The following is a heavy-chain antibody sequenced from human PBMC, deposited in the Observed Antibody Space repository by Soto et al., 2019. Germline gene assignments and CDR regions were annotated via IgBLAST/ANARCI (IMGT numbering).Heavy chain of an antibody. CDR2: ISWDGGST. Sequence: GGSLRLSCAASGLTFDDYTMHWVRQAPGKGLEWVSLISWDGGSTYYADSVKGRFTISRDYSKNSLYLQMNSLRTEDTALYYCAKDFHPRRTSAYCFDYWGQGTLVTVSS. CDR3: AKDFHPRRTSAYCFDY. CDR1: GLTFDDYT. J-gene: IGHJ4*02. V-gene: IGHV3-43*01.